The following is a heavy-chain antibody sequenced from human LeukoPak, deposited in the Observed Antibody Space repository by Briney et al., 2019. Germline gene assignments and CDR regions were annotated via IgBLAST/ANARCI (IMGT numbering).Heavy chain of an antibody. V-gene: IGHV4-30-4*08. CDR2: IYYSGST. CDR3: AREGAIGYGDYVTDY. Sequence: PSQTLSLTCTVSGGSISSGDYYWSWIRQPPGKGLEWSGYIYYSGSTYYNPSLKSRVTISVDTSKNQFSLKLSSVTAADTAVYYCAREGAIGYGDYVTDYWGQGTLVTVSS. D-gene: IGHD4-17*01. CDR1: GGSISSGDYY. J-gene: IGHJ4*02.